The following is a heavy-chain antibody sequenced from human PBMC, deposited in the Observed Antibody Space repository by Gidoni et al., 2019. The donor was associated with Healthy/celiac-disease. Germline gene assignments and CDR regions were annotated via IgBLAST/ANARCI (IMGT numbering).Heavy chain of an antibody. CDR2: ISWNSGSI. D-gene: IGHD3-3*01. Sequence: EVQLVESGGGLVQPGRSLRLSRPAPGFTFDDYAMHWVRQAPGKGLEWVSGISWNSGSIGYADSVKGRFTISRDNAKNFLYLQMNSLRAEDTALYYCAKSDHRDFWSGYYTPGYFDYWGQGTLVTVSS. J-gene: IGHJ4*02. CDR1: GFTFDDYA. CDR3: AKSDHRDFWSGYYTPGYFDY. V-gene: IGHV3-9*01.